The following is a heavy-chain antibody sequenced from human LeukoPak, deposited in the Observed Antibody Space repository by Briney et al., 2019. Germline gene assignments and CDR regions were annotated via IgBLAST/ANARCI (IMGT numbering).Heavy chain of an antibody. CDR1: GFTFSGSA. CDR3: TRGYDFWSGYYV. J-gene: IGHJ6*04. Sequence: GGSLRLSCAASGFTFSGSAMHWVRQASGKWLEWVGRIRSKANSYATAYAASVKGRFTISRDDSKNTAYLQMNSLKTEDTAVYYCTRGYDFWSGYYVWGKGTTVTVSS. CDR2: IRSKANSYAT. D-gene: IGHD3-3*01. V-gene: IGHV3-73*01.